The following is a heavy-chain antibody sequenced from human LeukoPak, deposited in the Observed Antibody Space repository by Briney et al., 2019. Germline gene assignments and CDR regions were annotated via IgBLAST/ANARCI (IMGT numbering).Heavy chain of an antibody. D-gene: IGHD2-2*01. CDR2: VYYSGST. CDR1: GGSVSGFY. J-gene: IGHJ5*02. Sequence: SETLSLTCTVSGGSVSGFYWSWIRQPPGKGLEWIGYVYYSGSTNYNPSLKSRITISVDTSKNQFSLNLRSVTAADTAVYYCARETYCTSIDCLPPNWFDPWGQGTLVTVSS. V-gene: IGHV4-59*02. CDR3: ARETYCTSIDCLPPNWFDP.